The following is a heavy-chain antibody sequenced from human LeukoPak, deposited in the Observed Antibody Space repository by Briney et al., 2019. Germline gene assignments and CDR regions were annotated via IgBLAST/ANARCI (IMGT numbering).Heavy chain of an antibody. Sequence: ASVKVSCKASGYPFTGYYMHWVRQAPGQGLEWMGWISAYNGNTKSAQKFQGRVTMTTDTSTNTAYMELRSLGSDDTAVFYCVRDLGVDTSMIFFDYWGQGTLVTVSS. CDR3: VRDLGVDTSMIFFDY. CDR2: ISAYNGNT. J-gene: IGHJ4*02. V-gene: IGHV1-18*04. D-gene: IGHD5-18*01. CDR1: GYPFTGYY.